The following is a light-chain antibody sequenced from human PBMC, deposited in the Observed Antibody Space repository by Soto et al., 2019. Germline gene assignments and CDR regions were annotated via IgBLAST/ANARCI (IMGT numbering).Light chain of an antibody. CDR1: SGSIASNY. V-gene: IGLV6-57*01. Sequence: NFMLTQPHSVSESPGKTVTISCTRSSGSIASNYVQWYQQRPGSSPTTVIYEDNHRPSGVPDRFSGSIDSSSNSASLTISGLKTEDEADYYCQSYDSNNVIFGGGTKVTVL. CDR2: EDN. CDR3: QSYDSNNVI. J-gene: IGLJ2*01.